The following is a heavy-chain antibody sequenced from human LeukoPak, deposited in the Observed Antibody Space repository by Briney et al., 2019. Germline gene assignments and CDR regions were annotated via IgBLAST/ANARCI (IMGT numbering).Heavy chain of an antibody. Sequence: ASVKVSCKASGYTFTSYYMHWVRQAHGQGLEWMGVINPSGGSTSYAQKFQGRVTMTRDTSTSTVYMELSSLRSEDTAAYYCAKGSHYDSSGSFYFDYWGQGTLVTVSS. CDR2: INPSGGST. D-gene: IGHD3-22*01. CDR3: AKGSHYDSSGSFYFDY. V-gene: IGHV1-46*01. J-gene: IGHJ4*02. CDR1: GYTFTSYY.